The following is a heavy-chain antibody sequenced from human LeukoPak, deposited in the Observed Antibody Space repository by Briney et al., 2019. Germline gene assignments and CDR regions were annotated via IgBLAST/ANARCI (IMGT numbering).Heavy chain of an antibody. CDR2: IYTSGST. CDR1: GGSISSGSYY. V-gene: IGHV4-61*02. CDR3: AVGGDYFDY. D-gene: IGHD3-10*01. Sequence: SETLSLTCTVSGGSISSGSYYWSWIRQPAGKGLEWIGRIYTSGSTNYNPSLKSRVTISVDTSKNQFSLKLSSVTAADTAVYYCAVGGDYFDYWGQGTLVTVSS. J-gene: IGHJ4*02.